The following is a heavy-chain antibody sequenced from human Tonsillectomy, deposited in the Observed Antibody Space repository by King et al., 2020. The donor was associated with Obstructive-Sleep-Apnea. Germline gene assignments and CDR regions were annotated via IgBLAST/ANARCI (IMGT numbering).Heavy chain of an antibody. J-gene: IGHJ4*02. V-gene: IGHV4-59*01. CDR1: GGSINSYY. D-gene: IGHD3-10*01. CDR3: ATAPSAFGAEHGHYFDY. Sequence: QMQESGPGLVKPSETLSLTCTVSGGSINSYYWNWIRQPPGKGLEWIGYIYYSGTTNYNSSLKSRVTMSVDTSKIQFSLRLSSVTAADTAVYYCATAPSAFGAEHGHYFDYWGQGTLVTVPS. CDR2: IYYSGTT.